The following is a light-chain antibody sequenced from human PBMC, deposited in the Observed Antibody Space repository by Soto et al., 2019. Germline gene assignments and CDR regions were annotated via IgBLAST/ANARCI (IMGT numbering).Light chain of an antibody. Sequence: EIVLTQSPATLSTFPGDRVTLSCRASQYTNTRLSSYQHRPGHAPRLLIYQTSIRAAAIPARFSARGSGTSFTLTISDVQPEDFALYYCLQRQSWPRPFGQGTKVDIK. CDR2: QTS. CDR1: QYTNTR. CDR3: LQRQSWPRP. J-gene: IGKJ1*01. V-gene: IGKV3-11*01.